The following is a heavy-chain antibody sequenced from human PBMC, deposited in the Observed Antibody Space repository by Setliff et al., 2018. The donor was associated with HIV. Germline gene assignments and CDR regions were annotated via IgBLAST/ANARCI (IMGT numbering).Heavy chain of an antibody. D-gene: IGHD3-16*01. Sequence: GASVKVSCKASGYSFTGYYMHWVRQAPGQGLEWMGWINPNSGGTNYAQKFQGRVTITADKSTNTAYMELSSLRSEDTAVYYCAKDRGRGNWRDPWGQGTLVTVS. J-gene: IGHJ5*02. CDR2: INPNSGGT. CDR3: AKDRGRGNWRDP. CDR1: GYSFTGYY. V-gene: IGHV1-2*02.